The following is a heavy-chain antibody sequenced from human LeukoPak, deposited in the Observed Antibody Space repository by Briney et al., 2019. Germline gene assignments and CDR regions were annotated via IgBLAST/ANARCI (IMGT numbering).Heavy chain of an antibody. Sequence: PSETLSLTCTVSGGSISSSSYYWGWIRQPPGKGLEWIGSIYYSGSTYYNPSLKSRVTISVDTSENQFSLKLSSVTAADTAVYYCARTTMVRGTYYMDVWGKGTTVTISS. CDR2: IYYSGST. V-gene: IGHV4-39*07. J-gene: IGHJ6*03. D-gene: IGHD3-10*01. CDR1: GGSISSSSYY. CDR3: ARTTMVRGTYYMDV.